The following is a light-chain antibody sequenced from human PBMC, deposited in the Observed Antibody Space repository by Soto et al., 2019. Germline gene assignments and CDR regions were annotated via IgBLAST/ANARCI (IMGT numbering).Light chain of an antibody. CDR1: SSDVGGYNC. CDR3: CSHSSSYTFV. J-gene: IGLJ1*01. CDR2: DVT. V-gene: IGLV2-11*01. Sequence: QSALTQPRSVSGSPGQSVTISCTGTSSDVGGYNCVSWYQQHPGKAPQLIIYDVTQRPSGVPDRFSGSKSGNTASLIISGLQAEDEADYYCCSHSSSYTFVFGTGTKVTVL.